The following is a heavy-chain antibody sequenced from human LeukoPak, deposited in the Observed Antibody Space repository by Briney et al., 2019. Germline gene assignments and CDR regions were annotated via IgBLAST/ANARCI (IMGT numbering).Heavy chain of an antibody. CDR2: IYYSGGT. D-gene: IGHD3-22*01. J-gene: IGHJ4*02. Sequence: PSETLSLTCTVSGGSISSYYWSWIRQPPGKGLEWIGYIYYSGGTNYNPSLKSRVTISVDTSKNQFSLKLSSVTAADTAVYYCARGTQYYYDSSGYQGSDYWGQGTLVTVSS. V-gene: IGHV4-59*01. CDR1: GGSISSYY. CDR3: ARGTQYYYDSSGYQGSDY.